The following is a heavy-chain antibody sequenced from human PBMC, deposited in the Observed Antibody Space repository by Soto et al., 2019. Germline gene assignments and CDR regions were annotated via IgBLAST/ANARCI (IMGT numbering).Heavy chain of an antibody. V-gene: IGHV3-13*01. CDR1: GFTFSSYD. D-gene: IGHD6-19*01. Sequence: LRLSCAASGFTFSSYDMHWVRQATGKGLEWVSAIGTAGDTYYPGSVKGRFTISRENAKNSLYLQMNSLRAGDTAVYYCARAKGSSGWYRKGYYFDYWGQGTLVTVSS. CDR3: ARAKGSSGWYRKGYYFDY. J-gene: IGHJ4*02. CDR2: IGTAGDT.